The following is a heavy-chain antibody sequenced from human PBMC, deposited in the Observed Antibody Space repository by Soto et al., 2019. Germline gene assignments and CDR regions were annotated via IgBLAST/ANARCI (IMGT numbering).Heavy chain of an antibody. V-gene: IGHV3-13*01. CDR1: GFTFSSYD. D-gene: IGHD6-19*01. Sequence: LRLSCAASGFTFSSYDMHWVRQATGKGLEWVSAIGTAGDTYYPGSVKGRFTISRENAKNSLYLQMNSLRAGDTAVYYCARAKGSSGWYRKGYYFDYWGQGTLVTVSS. CDR3: ARAKGSSGWYRKGYYFDY. J-gene: IGHJ4*02. CDR2: IGTAGDT.